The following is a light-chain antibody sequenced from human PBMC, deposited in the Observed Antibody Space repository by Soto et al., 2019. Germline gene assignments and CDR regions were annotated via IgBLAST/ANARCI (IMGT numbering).Light chain of an antibody. CDR1: QTVSSY. CDR2: YGS. Sequence: VLTQSPATLSLSPGERATLSCRASQTVSSYLAWYQQKPGQAPRLLIYYGSNRATGIPARFSGSGSGTDYTLTSSNREPEDFAVYYCQHRSNWPILTFGGGTKVEI. J-gene: IGKJ4*02. CDR3: QHRSNWPILT. V-gene: IGKV3-11*01.